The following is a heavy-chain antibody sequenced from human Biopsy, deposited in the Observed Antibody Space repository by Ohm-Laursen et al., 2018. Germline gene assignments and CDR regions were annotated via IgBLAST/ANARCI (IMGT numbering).Heavy chain of an antibody. CDR1: GYTLTEIS. J-gene: IGHJ4*02. V-gene: IGHV1-24*01. CDR3: ATGPYYDTRFYYNVRPFDF. D-gene: IGHD3-10*01. CDR2: FDSEERKT. Sequence: GPSVYPSCQVSGYTLTEISIHRVRQTGGKGLEWIRGFDSEERKTVYAEKFQGRVTMTEDTSTDTVYMEVTSLRSDDTAVYYCATGPYYDTRFYYNVRPFDFWGQGTLVTVSS.